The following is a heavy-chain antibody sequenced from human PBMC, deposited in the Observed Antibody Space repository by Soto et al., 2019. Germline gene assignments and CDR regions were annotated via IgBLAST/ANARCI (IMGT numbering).Heavy chain of an antibody. CDR2: ISYRGVT. D-gene: IGHD5-12*01. Sequence: SSETLSLTCTVSGGSISGADYYWSWIRQHPGKDLEWIGYISYRGVTYYNPSLTSRVTISLDTSKNQFSLKLRSVTAADTAVYYCARGGEMATIIDYWGQGTLVTVSS. V-gene: IGHV4-31*03. CDR3: ARGGEMATIIDY. J-gene: IGHJ4*02. CDR1: GGSISGADYY.